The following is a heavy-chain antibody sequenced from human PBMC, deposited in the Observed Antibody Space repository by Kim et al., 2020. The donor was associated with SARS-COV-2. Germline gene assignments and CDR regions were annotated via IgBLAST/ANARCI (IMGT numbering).Heavy chain of an antibody. V-gene: IGHV3-30*10. J-gene: IGHJ4*02. Sequence: YYTDPVKGRFPISRDGSNNTLYLQMNSLKTEDTAVYYCATDSKGSGSFLDYWGQGTLVTVSS. CDR3: ATDSKGSGSFLDY. D-gene: IGHD3-10*01.